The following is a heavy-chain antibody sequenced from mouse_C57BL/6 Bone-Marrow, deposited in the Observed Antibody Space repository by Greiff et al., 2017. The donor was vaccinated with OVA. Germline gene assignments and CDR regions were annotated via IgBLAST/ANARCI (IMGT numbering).Heavy chain of an antibody. V-gene: IGHV10-1*01. CDR1: GFSFNTYA. CDR3: VRRDPYYAMDY. Sequence: EVQLVESGGGLVQPKGSLNLSCAASGFSFNTYAMNWVRQAPGKGLEWVARIRSKSNNYATYYADSVKDRFTISRDDSESMLYLQMNNLKTEDTAMYYCVRRDPYYAMDYWGQGTSVTVSS. CDR2: IRSKSNNYAT. J-gene: IGHJ4*01.